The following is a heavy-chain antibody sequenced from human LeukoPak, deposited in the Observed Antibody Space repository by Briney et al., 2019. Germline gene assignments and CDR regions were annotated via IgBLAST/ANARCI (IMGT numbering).Heavy chain of an antibody. CDR2: ISYDGSNK. D-gene: IGHD6-19*01. Sequence: GSLRLSCAASGFTFSSYAMHWVRQAPGKGLEWVAVISYDGSNKYYADPVKGRFTISRDNSKNTLYLQMNSLRAEDTAVYYCARIAVAGTLSSGPGFDYWGQGTLVTVSS. J-gene: IGHJ4*02. V-gene: IGHV3-30*04. CDR3: ARIAVAGTLSSGPGFDY. CDR1: GFTFSSYA.